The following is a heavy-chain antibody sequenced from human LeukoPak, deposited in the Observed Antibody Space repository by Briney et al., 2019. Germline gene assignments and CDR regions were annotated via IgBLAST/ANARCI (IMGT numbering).Heavy chain of an antibody. CDR2: ISAYNGNT. CDR1: GYTFTSYG. V-gene: IGHV1-18*04. Sequence: ASVKVSCKASGYTFTSYGISWVRQAPGQGLEWMGWISAYNGNTNYAQKLQGRVTMTTDTSTSTAYMELRSLRSDDTAVYYYARVVEHRGVAATNYFDYWGQGTLVTVSS. J-gene: IGHJ4*02. D-gene: IGHD2-15*01. CDR3: ARVVEHRGVAATNYFDY.